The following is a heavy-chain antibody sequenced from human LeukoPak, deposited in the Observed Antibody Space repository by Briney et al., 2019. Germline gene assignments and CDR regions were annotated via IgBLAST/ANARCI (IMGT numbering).Heavy chain of an antibody. CDR2: IYYSGST. J-gene: IGHJ4*02. CDR1: GGSISSYY. V-gene: IGHV4-59*01. D-gene: IGHD2-15*01. Sequence: SETLSLTCTVSGGSISSYYWSWIRQPPGKGLEWIGYIYYSGSTNYNPSLKSRVTISVDTSKDQFSLKLSSVTAADTAVYYCARGYCSGGSCYPVDYWGQGTLVTVSS. CDR3: ARGYCSGGSCYPVDY.